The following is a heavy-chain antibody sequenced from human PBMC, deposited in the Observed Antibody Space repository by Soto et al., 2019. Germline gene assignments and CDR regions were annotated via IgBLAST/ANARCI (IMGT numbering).Heavy chain of an antibody. CDR2: ISSSSSVI. D-gene: IGHD7-27*01. CDR3: ARDLSWGSNWYYYMDV. Sequence: EVQLVESGGGLVQPGGSLRLSCATSGFILSDCAMNWVRQAPGKGLEWVSYISSSSSVIDYADSVKGRFTVSRDNARNSRYLQINILRAEDTAVYYCARDLSWGSNWYYYMDVWGKGTTVTVSS. J-gene: IGHJ6*03. CDR1: GFILSDCA. V-gene: IGHV3-48*01.